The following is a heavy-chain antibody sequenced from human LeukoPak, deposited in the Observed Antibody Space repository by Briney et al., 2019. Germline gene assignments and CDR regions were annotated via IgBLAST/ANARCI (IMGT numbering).Heavy chain of an antibody. V-gene: IGHV3-73*01. Sequence: GGSLKLSCAASGFIFSGSGMYWVRQAAGKGLEWVGRIRTKTNGYATTYAASVKGRFTISRDDSKNTAYLQMNSLKTEDTAVYYCTNNSDYGGAGYGYWGQGTLVTVSS. J-gene: IGHJ4*02. CDR1: GFIFSGSG. D-gene: IGHD4-23*01. CDR2: IRTKTNGYAT. CDR3: TNNSDYGGAGYGY.